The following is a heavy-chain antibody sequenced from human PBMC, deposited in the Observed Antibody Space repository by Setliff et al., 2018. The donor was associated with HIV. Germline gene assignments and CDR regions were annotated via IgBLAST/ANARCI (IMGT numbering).Heavy chain of an antibody. J-gene: IGHJ3*02. Sequence: ASVKVSCKASGYTFTSYGISWVRQAPGQGLEWMGWISAYNGNTNYAQKLQGRVTMTTDTSTSTAYMELRSLRSDDTAVYYCARDVSGSYHLDAFDIWGQGTMVTVSS. CDR1: GYTFTSYG. V-gene: IGHV1-18*01. D-gene: IGHD1-26*01. CDR3: ARDVSGSYHLDAFDI. CDR2: ISAYNGNT.